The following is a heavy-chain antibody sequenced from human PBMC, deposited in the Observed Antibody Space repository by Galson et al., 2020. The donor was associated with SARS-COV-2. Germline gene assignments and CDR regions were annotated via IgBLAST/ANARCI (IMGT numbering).Heavy chain of an antibody. J-gene: IGHJ2*01. D-gene: IGHD2-21*02. V-gene: IGHV4-38-2*01. CDR1: GVSIRTTNY. Sequence: SAPLSLTCAVSGVSIRTTNYRSWLRPAPGKGLAWTPSVSPSENPYYHPSLTSRVPTSLDTSKNQFHLRLTSVTAADTALYYCARQGGTMKCLLTVPGWFFDRWGRGTLVTVSA. CDR2: VSPSENP. CDR3: ARQGGTMKCLLTVPGWFFDR.